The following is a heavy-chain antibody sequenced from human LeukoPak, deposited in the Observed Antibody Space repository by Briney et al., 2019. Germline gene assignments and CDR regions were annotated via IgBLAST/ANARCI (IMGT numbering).Heavy chain of an antibody. D-gene: IGHD1-14*01. CDR3: ATKNLFHL. CDR1: GYALNELS. J-gene: IGHJ5*02. V-gene: IGHV1-24*01. Sequence: GASVKASCKVSGYALNELSIHWVRQAPGKGLEWVGGIDREDGQSIYAQNFQGRVSLTDDTSAQTAYMEVTSLRSEDTAVYYCATKNLFHLWGQGTLVTVSS. CDR2: IDREDGQS.